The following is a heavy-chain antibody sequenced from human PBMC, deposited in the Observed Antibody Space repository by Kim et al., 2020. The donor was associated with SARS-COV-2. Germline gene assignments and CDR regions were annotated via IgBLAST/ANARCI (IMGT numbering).Heavy chain of an antibody. D-gene: IGHD3-10*01. CDR2: SS. J-gene: IGHJ4*02. Sequence: SSGYTPSRKSRVTISVDTSKNQFSLSLSSVTAADTAVYYCARARGLYYFDYWGQGTLVTVSS. V-gene: IGHV4-31*02. CDR3: ARARGLYYFDY.